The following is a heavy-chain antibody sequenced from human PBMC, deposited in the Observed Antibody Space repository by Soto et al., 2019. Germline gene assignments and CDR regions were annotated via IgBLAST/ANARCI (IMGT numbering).Heavy chain of an antibody. CDR1: GFTFGGFG. Sequence: VGSLSLWGASSGFTFGGFGMTWVRQAAGRGLEWVANIKEDGSEKHYVDSVRGRFSVSRDNAKNSLYLQMNSLRVEDTAVYYCATWRFGELGDGMDVWGQGTTVNVSS. CDR3: ATWRFGELGDGMDV. J-gene: IGHJ6*02. V-gene: IGHV3-7*05. CDR2: IKEDGSEK. D-gene: IGHD3-10*01.